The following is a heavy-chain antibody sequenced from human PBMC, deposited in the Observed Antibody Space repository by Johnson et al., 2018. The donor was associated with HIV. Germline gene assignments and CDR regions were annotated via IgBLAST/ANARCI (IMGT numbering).Heavy chain of an antibody. D-gene: IGHD1-26*01. CDR2: ISSSGSTI. CDR3: ARVKWEPWGCAFDI. CDR1: GFTFSDYY. V-gene: IGHV3-11*01. Sequence: QVQLVESGGGVVQPGRSLRLSCAASGFTFSDYYMSWIRQAPGKGLEWVSYISSSGSTIYYADSVKGRFTISRDNSKNTLYLQMNSLNAEDTAVYYCARVKWEPWGCAFDIWGQGTMVTVSS. J-gene: IGHJ3*02.